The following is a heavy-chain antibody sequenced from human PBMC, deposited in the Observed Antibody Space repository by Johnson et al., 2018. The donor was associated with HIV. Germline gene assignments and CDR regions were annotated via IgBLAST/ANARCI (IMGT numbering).Heavy chain of an antibody. CDR2: IYSGGST. CDR3: ARSEEWRGEGVYQI. Sequence: QVQLVESGGGVVQPGRSLRLSCAASGFTFSSYAMHWVRQAPGKGLEWVAVIYSGGSTYYADSVKGRFTISRDNSKNTLYLQMNSLRAEDTAVYYCARSEEWRGEGVYQIWGQGTMVTVSS. V-gene: IGHV3-NL1*01. CDR1: GFTFSSYA. D-gene: IGHD6-13*01. J-gene: IGHJ3*02.